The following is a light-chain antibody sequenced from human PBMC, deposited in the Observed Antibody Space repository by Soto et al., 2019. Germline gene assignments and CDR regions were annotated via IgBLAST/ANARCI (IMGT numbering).Light chain of an antibody. V-gene: IGKV1-33*01. CDR1: QNINNY. Sequence: DIQMTQSPSSLSASVGDRVTITCQASQNINNYLNWHQQKPGRAPKLLIYDASNLEAGVPSRLRGSGSGTDFTFTISRLQPEDVATYYCQQYETLPTFGQGTRLEIK. CDR2: DAS. CDR3: QQYETLPT. J-gene: IGKJ5*01.